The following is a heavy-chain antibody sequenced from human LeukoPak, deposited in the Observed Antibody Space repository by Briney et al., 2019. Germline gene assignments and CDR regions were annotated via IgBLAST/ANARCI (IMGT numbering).Heavy chain of an antibody. CDR1: RFTFSSYG. CDR2: IWYDGSNK. D-gene: IGHD7-27*01. CDR3: ARGGWGEGLYYYGMDV. V-gene: IGHV3-33*01. J-gene: IGHJ6*02. Sequence: PGGSLRLSCAASRFTFSSYGMHWVRQAPGKGLEWVAVIWYDGSNKYYADSVKGRFTISRDNSKNTLYLQMNSLRAEDTAVYYCARGGWGEGLYYYGMDVWGQGTTVTVSS.